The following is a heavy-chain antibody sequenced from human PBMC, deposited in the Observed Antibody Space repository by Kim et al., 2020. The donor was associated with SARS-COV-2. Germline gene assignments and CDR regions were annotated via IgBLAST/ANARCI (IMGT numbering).Heavy chain of an antibody. D-gene: IGHD6-13*01. Sequence: GGSLRLSCSASGFTFSSYAMHWVRQAPGKGLEYVSAISSNGGSTYYADSVKGRFTISRDNSKNTLYLQMSSLRAEDTAVYYCVKGGRSSSWYGYMDVWGQGTTVTVSS. V-gene: IGHV3-64D*09. CDR1: GFTFSSYA. CDR3: VKGGRSSSWYGYMDV. J-gene: IGHJ6*02. CDR2: ISSNGGST.